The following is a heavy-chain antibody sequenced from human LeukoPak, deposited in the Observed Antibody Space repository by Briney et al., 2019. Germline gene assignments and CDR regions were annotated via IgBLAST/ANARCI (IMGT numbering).Heavy chain of an antibody. CDR1: GFTVSSNY. D-gene: IGHD2-2*01. J-gene: IGHJ4*02. CDR3: ARDGGSAMPFDY. V-gene: IGHV3-7*01. Sequence: QPGGSLRLSCVASGFTVSSNYMSWVRQAPGKGLEWVANIRQDGSDKYYVDSVKGRFTISRDNAKNSLYLQMNSLRAEDTAVYYCARDGGSAMPFDYWGQGTLVTVSS. CDR2: IRQDGSDK.